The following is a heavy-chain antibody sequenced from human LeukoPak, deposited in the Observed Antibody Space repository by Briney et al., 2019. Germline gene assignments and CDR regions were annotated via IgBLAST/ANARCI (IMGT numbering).Heavy chain of an antibody. CDR1: GFTFSSYW. V-gene: IGHV3-74*01. D-gene: IGHD3/OR15-3a*01. Sequence: GGSLRLSCAASGFTFSSYWMHCVRQAPGKGLVWLSRINGDGSSTSYADSVKGRFTISRDNAKNTLYLQMHSLRAEDTAVYYCARDGLGSAHAYWGQGTLVTVSS. CDR2: INGDGSST. CDR3: ARDGLGSAHAY. J-gene: IGHJ4*02.